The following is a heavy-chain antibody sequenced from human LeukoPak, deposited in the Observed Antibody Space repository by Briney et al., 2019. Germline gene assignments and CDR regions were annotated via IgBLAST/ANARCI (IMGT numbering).Heavy chain of an antibody. CDR2: TYYSGST. J-gene: IGHJ3*02. D-gene: IGHD5-12*01. V-gene: IGHV4-59*01. CDR1: GGSISSYY. CDR3: ARKDSGYGSDAFDI. Sequence: SETLSLTCTVSGGSISSYYWSWIRQPPGKGLEWIGYTYYSGSTSYNPSLKSRVTISVDTSKNQFSLKLSSVTAADTAVYYCARKDSGYGSDAFDIWGQGTMVTVSS.